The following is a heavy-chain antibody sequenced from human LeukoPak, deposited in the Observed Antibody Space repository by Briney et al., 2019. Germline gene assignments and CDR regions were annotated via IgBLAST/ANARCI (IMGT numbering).Heavy chain of an antibody. J-gene: IGHJ4*02. D-gene: IGHD5-18*01. V-gene: IGHV4-30-4*01. CDR3: ARDQHSYGSGFDY. CDR1: GGSISIGDYY. Sequence: PSQTLSLTCTVSGGSISIGDYYWSWIRQPPGKGLEWIGYIYYSGSTYYNPSLKSRVTISVDTSKNQFSLKLSSVTAADTAVYYCARDQHSYGSGFDYWGQGTLVTVSS. CDR2: IYYSGST.